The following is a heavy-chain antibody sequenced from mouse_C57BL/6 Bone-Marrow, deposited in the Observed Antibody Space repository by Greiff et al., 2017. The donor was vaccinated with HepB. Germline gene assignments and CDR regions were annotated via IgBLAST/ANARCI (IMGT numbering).Heavy chain of an antibody. D-gene: IGHD1-1*01. CDR1: GYTFTSYW. CDR2: IYPGSGST. CDR3: ARYPFIYCYGSSFAY. Sequence: QVQLQQPGAELVKPGASVKMSCKASGYTFTSYWITWVKQRPGQGLEWIGDIYPGSGSTSYNRKFKSKATLTVDTSSSTAYMQLSSLTSEDSAVYYCARYPFIYCYGSSFAYWGQGTLVTVSA. V-gene: IGHV1-55*01. J-gene: IGHJ3*01.